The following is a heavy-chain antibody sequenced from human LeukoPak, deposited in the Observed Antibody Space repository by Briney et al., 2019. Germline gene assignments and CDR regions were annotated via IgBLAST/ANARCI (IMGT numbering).Heavy chain of an antibody. D-gene: IGHD3-22*01. CDR2: IYSGGST. CDR1: GFTVSINY. J-gene: IGHJ6*02. V-gene: IGHV3-53*04. CDR3: ARVGGLGRDSSGYFDYYGMDV. Sequence: PGGSLRLSCAASGFTVSINYMSWVRQAPGKGLEWVSVIYSGGSTYYADSVKGRFTISRHNSKNTLYLQMNSLRAEDTAVYYCARVGGLGRDSSGYFDYYGMDVWGQGTTVTVSS.